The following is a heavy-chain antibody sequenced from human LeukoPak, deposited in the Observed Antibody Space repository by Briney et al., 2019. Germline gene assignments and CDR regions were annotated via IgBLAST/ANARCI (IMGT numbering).Heavy chain of an antibody. V-gene: IGHV4-34*01. D-gene: IGHD3-22*01. CDR2: INHSGST. CDR1: GGSISGYY. Sequence: PSETLSLTCTVSGGSISGYYWSWIRQPPGKGLEWIGEINHSGSTNYNPSLKSRVTISVDTSKNQFSLKLSSVTAADTAVYYCARALLIGYYYDSSGYCDYWGQGTLVTVSS. CDR3: ARALLIGYYYDSSGYCDY. J-gene: IGHJ4*02.